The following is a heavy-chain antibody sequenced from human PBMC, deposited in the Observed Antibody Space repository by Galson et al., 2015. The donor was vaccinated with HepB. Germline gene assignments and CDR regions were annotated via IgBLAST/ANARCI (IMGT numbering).Heavy chain of an antibody. Sequence: SLRLSCAASGFTFSSYAMHWVRQAPGKGLEWVAVISYDGSNKYYADSVKGRFTISRDNSKNTLFLQMNSLRAEDTAIYYCAGGSYYNFDYWGQGTLVTVSS. CDR2: ISYDGSNK. J-gene: IGHJ4*02. D-gene: IGHD1-26*01. CDR3: AGGSYYNFDY. V-gene: IGHV3-30*04. CDR1: GFTFSSYA.